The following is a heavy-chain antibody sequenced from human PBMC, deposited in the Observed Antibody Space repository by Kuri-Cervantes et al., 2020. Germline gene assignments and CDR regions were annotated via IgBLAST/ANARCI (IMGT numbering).Heavy chain of an antibody. CDR3: ARVAHNWNYDSQVDY. CDR1: GGTFSSYA. V-gene: IGHV1-69*05. D-gene: IGHD1-7*01. J-gene: IGHJ4*02. Sequence: SVKVSCKASGGTFSSYAISWVRQAPGQGLEWMGGIIPIFGTANYAQKFQGRVTMTTDTSTSTAYLELRSLRSDDTAVYYCARVAHNWNYDSQVDYWGQGTLVTVSS. CDR2: IIPIFGTA.